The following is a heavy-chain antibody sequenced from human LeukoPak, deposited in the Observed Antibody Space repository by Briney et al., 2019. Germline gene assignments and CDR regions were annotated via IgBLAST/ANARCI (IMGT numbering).Heavy chain of an antibody. D-gene: IGHD3-10*01. Sequence: PGRSLRLSCAASGFISSDYSLHWIRQAPGKGLEWVAVTLYDGTMAYYADSVKGRFTISRDNSKNTMYLQMNSLRPEDTAVYYCARDVKSRRRQWFGELSVYYYYYMDVWGKGTTVTISS. J-gene: IGHJ6*03. CDR1: GFISSDYS. CDR3: ARDVKSRRRQWFGELSVYYYYYMDV. CDR2: TLYDGTMA. V-gene: IGHV3-30*04.